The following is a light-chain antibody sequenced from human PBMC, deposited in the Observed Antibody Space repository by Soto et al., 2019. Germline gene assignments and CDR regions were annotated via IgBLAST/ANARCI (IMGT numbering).Light chain of an antibody. J-gene: IGLJ2*01. CDR3: GADHGSGNNFVLV. V-gene: IGLV9-49*01. Sequence: QSVLTQPPSASASLGASVTLTCTLSSGYSNYKVDWYQQRPGTGPRFVMRVGTGGIVGSKGDGIPDRFSVLGSGLNRYLTIKNIQEEDESDYHCGADHGSGNNFVLVFGGGTKLTVL. CDR1: SGYSNYK. CDR2: VGTGGIVG.